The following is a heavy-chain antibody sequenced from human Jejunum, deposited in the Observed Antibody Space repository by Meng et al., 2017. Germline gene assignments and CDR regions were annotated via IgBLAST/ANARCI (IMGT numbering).Heavy chain of an antibody. CDR3: ARGNEYSNYGADF. Sequence: QVKLQQWGAGLLKPSETLSLTCAVYGGSISDYYWTWIRQPPGKGLEWIREINDSGSTNYNPSLKSRVTISVDTSKSQFYLRVSSVTAADTAVYYCARGNEYSNYGADFWGQGTLVTVSS. J-gene: IGHJ4*02. CDR1: GGSISDYY. V-gene: IGHV4-34*01. D-gene: IGHD4-11*01. CDR2: INDSGST.